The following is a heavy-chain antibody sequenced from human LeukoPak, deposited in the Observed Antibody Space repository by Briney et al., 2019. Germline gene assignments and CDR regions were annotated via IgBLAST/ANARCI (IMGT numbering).Heavy chain of an antibody. CDR3: ARGGGDHAFDI. CDR1: GFSFSNYW. J-gene: IGHJ3*02. Sequence: GGSLRLSCAASGFSFSNYWMHWVRQAPGKGLVWVSRINSDGSNTRYADSVKGRFTTSRDNAKNTLYLQLSSRRVEDTAVYFCARGGGDHAFDIWGQGTLVTVSS. V-gene: IGHV3-74*01. CDR2: INSDGSNT. D-gene: IGHD3-16*01.